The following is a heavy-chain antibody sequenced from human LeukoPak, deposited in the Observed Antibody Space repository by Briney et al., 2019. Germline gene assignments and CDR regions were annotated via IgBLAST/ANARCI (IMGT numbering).Heavy chain of an antibody. CDR1: GYTFTGYY. D-gene: IGHD6-13*01. J-gene: IGHJ4*02. CDR2: INPNSGGT. V-gene: IGHV1-2*02. CDR3: ARDVAAAVSPTFDY. Sequence: RGASVKVSCKASGYTFTGYYMHWVRQAPGQGLEWMGWINPNSGGTNYAQTFQGRVTMTRDTSISTAYMELSRLRSDDTAVYYCARDVAAAVSPTFDYWGQGTLVTVSS.